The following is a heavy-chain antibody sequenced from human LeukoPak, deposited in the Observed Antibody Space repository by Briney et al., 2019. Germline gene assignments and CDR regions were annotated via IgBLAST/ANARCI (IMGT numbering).Heavy chain of an antibody. J-gene: IGHJ4*02. V-gene: IGHV4-61*02. Sequence: SQTLSLTCTVSGGSISSGDYYWSWIRQPPGKGLEWIGRIYTSGSTNYNPSLKSRVTISVDTSKNQFSLKLSSVTAADTAMYYCARTYDTTRRDYWGQGTLVTVSS. CDR1: GGSISSGDYY. CDR3: ARTYDTTRRDY. D-gene: IGHD3-22*01. CDR2: IYTSGST.